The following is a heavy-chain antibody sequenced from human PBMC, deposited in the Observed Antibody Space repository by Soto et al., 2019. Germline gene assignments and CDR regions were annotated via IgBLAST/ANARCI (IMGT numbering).Heavy chain of an antibody. CDR2: IYYSGST. CDR1: GGSISSSSYY. D-gene: IGHD1-20*01. CDR3: ARRQYKIGFDP. J-gene: IGHJ5*02. Sequence: LSLTCTVSGGSISSSSYYWGWILQPPGKGLEWIGSIYYSGSTYYNPSLKSRVTISVDTSKNQFSLKLSSVTAADTAVYYCARRQYKIGFDPWGQGALVTVSS. V-gene: IGHV4-39*01.